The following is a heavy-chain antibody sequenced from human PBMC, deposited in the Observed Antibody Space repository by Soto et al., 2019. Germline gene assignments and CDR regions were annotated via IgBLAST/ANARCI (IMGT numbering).Heavy chain of an antibody. V-gene: IGHV3-9*01. J-gene: IGHJ6*02. Sequence: EVQLVESGGGLVQPGRSLRLSCAASGFTFDDYAMHWVRQAPGKGLEWVSGLSWNGDYRDYADSVKGRFTISRDNAKNSLYLQMTSLRAEDTALYYCAKGTRSSYYYGMDVWDQGTTVTVSS. D-gene: IGHD6-6*01. CDR2: LSWNGDYR. CDR3: AKGTRSSYYYGMDV. CDR1: GFTFDDYA.